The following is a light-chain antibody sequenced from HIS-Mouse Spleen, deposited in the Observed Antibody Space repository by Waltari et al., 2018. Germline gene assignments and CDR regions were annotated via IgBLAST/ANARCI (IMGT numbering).Light chain of an antibody. J-gene: IGLJ1*01. CDR1: AFPKQH. CDR3: QSADSSGTYV. V-gene: IGLV3-25*03. CDR2: KDS. Sequence: SYELTQPPSVSVSPGQTARITRSGDAFPKQHAYWYQQKPGQAPVLVIYKDSERPSGIPERFSGSSSGTTVTLTISGVQAEDEADYYCQSADSSGTYVFGTGTKVTVL.